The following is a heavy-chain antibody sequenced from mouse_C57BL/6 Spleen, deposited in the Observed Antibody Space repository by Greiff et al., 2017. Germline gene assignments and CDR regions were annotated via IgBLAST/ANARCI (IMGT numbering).Heavy chain of an antibody. CDR2: ISYSGST. V-gene: IGHV3-8*01. J-gene: IGHJ4*01. D-gene: IGHD1-1*01. CDR1: GYSITSDY. Sequence: EVQLQESGPGLAKPSQTLSLTCSVTGYSITSDYWNWIRKFPGNKLEYMGYISYSGSTYYNPSLKSRISITRDTSKNQYYLQLNSVTTEDTATYYCARSPPFYGSSRGYYAMDYWGQGTSVTVSS. CDR3: ARSPPFYGSSRGYYAMDY.